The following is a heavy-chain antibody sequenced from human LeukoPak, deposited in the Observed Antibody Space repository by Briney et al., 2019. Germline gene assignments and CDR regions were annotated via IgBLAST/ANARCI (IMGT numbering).Heavy chain of an antibody. Sequence: ASVKVSCKASGYTFTSYDINWVRQATGQGLEWMGWMNPNSGNTGYAQKFQGGVTMTRNTSISTAYMELSSLRSEDTAVYYCARVPLGVVPAASIDYWGQGTLVTVSS. J-gene: IGHJ4*02. D-gene: IGHD2-2*01. CDR1: GYTFTSYD. V-gene: IGHV1-8*01. CDR3: ARVPLGVVPAASIDY. CDR2: MNPNSGNT.